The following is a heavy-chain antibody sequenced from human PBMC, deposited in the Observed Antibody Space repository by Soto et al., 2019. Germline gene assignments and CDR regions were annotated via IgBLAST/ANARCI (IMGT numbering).Heavy chain of an antibody. Sequence: EVQLVESGGGLVQPGGSLRLSCAASGFIVSSNYMNWVRQAPGKGLEWVSVIYSGGRTYYADSVKGRFTISRHNSKNQVYLPMDSLKLEDTAVYYCARSDGVFGDYHYRMDVWGQGTTVTVSS. CDR3: ARSDGVFGDYHYRMDV. V-gene: IGHV3-53*04. CDR2: IYSGGRT. CDR1: GFIVSSNY. J-gene: IGHJ6*02. D-gene: IGHD3-10*02.